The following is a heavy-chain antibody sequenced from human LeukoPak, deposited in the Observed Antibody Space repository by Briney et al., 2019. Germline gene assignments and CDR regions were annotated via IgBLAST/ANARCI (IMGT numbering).Heavy chain of an antibody. D-gene: IGHD3-22*01. CDR2: INPSGGST. J-gene: IGHJ4*02. CDR1: GYTFTGYY. CDR3: ARVRYYYDSSGYDSTPTDY. V-gene: IGHV1-46*01. Sequence: ASVKVSCKASGYTFTGYYMHWVRQAPGQGLEWMGIINPSGGSTSYAQKFQGRVTMARDMSTSTVYMELSSLRSEDTAVYYCARVRYYYDSSGYDSTPTDYWGQGTLVTVSS.